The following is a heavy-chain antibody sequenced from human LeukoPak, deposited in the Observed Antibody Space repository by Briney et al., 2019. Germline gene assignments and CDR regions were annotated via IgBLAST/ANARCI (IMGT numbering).Heavy chain of an antibody. V-gene: IGHV3-30*03. CDR1: GFTFSSYG. J-gene: IGHJ3*02. D-gene: IGHD6-19*01. CDR3: PGGWYGDDAFDI. CDR2: IPYDGSNK. Sequence: GGSLRLSCAASGFTFSSYGMHWVRQAPGKGLEWVAVIPYDGSNKYYADSVKGRFTISRDNSKNTLYLQMNSLRAEDTAVYYCPGGWYGDDAFDIWGQGTMVTVSS.